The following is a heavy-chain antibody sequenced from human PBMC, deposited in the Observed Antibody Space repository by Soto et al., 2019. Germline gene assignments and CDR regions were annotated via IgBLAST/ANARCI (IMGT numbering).Heavy chain of an antibody. J-gene: IGHJ3*02. D-gene: IGHD2-21*02. CDR3: ARAPSRVTVAFDI. V-gene: IGHV1-8*01. CDR1: GYTLTSYD. CDR2: MNPNSGNT. Sequence: ASVKVSCKASGYTLTSYDINWVRQATGQGLEWMGWMNPNSGNTGYAQKFQGRVTMTRNTSISTAYMELSSLRSEDTAVYYCARAPSRVTVAFDIWGQGTMVTVSS.